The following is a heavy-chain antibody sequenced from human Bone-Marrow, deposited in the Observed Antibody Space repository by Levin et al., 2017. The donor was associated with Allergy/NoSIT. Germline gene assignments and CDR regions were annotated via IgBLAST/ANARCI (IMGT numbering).Heavy chain of an antibody. CDR1: GDSISSSNW. J-gene: IGHJ4*02. V-gene: IGHV4-4*02. CDR2: IYHGGNT. D-gene: IGHD1-1*01. CDR3: ASVPLRYNWNTGDY. Sequence: SETLSLTCVVSGDSISSSNWWSWVRQPPGKGLEWIGEIYHGGNTNYNPSLKSRVTMSVDKSKNQFSLRLTSVTAADTAMYSCASVPLRYNWNTGDYWGQGTLVTVSA.